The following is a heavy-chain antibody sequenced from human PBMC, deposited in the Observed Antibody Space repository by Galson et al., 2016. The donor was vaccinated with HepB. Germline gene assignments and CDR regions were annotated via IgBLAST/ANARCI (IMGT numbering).Heavy chain of an antibody. CDR2: ISFDGSNK. CDR1: GFTFSSYA. J-gene: IGHJ4*02. V-gene: IGHV3-30-3*01. Sequence: SLRLSCAASGFTFSSYALHRVRQAPGKGLEWVAVISFDGSNKYYADSVKGRFTISRDNSKNTLYLQMNSLRAEDTAVYYCARAPLEMATIQRGYFDYWGQGTLVTVSS. D-gene: IGHD5-24*01. CDR3: ARAPLEMATIQRGYFDY.